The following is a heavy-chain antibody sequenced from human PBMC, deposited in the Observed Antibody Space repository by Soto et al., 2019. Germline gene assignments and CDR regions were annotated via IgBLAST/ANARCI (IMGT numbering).Heavy chain of an antibody. V-gene: IGHV4-59*08. CDR3: ASMTRVVPAAKYYFDY. CDR1: GGSISSYY. J-gene: IGHJ4*02. CDR2: IYYSGST. D-gene: IGHD2-2*01. Sequence: SETLSLTCTVSGGSISSYYWSWIRQPPGKGLEWIGYIYYSGSTNYDPSLKSRVTISVDTSKNQFPLKLSSVTAADTAVYYCASMTRVVPAAKYYFDYWGQGTLVTVSS.